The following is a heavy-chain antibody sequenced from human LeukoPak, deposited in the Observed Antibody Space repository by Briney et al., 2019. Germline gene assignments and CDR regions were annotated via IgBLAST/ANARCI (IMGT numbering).Heavy chain of an antibody. Sequence: GGSLRLSCAASGFTFSSYSMNWVRQASGKGLEWVSYISSSSSYIYYADSVKGRFTISRDNAENSLYLQMNSLRAEDTAVYYCASLQSVATIFYWGQGTLVTVSS. CDR1: GFTFSSYS. CDR3: ASLQSVATIFY. CDR2: ISSSSSYI. D-gene: IGHD5-12*01. V-gene: IGHV3-21*05. J-gene: IGHJ4*02.